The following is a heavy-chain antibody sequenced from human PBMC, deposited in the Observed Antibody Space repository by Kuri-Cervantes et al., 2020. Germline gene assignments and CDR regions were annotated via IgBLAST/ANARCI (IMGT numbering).Heavy chain of an antibody. D-gene: IGHD4-17*01. J-gene: IGHJ5*02. V-gene: IGHV4-30-2*01. CDR2: IYHSGRT. CDR3: ARGVGCGDHVQWFDP. CDR1: GGSISSGGYS. Sequence: SETLSLTCAVSGGSISSGGYSWSWIRQPPGKGLEWIGYIYHSGRTYYNPSLKSRVTISVERSKNQFSLKLSSVTAADPAVYYCARGVGCGDHVQWFDPWGQGTLVTVSS.